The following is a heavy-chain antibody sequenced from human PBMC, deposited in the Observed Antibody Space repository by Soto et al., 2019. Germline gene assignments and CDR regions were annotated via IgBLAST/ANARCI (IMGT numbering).Heavy chain of an antibody. D-gene: IGHD2-15*01. V-gene: IGHV4-30-4*01. Sequence: PSETLSLTCTVSGCSISSGDYYWSWIRQPPGKGLEWIGYIYYSGSTYYNPSLKSRVTISVDTSKNQFSLKLSSVTAADTAVYYCARDRLYCSGGSCSTNMDVWGQGTTVTVSS. CDR1: GCSISSGDYY. CDR2: IYYSGST. CDR3: ARDRLYCSGGSCSTNMDV. J-gene: IGHJ6*02.